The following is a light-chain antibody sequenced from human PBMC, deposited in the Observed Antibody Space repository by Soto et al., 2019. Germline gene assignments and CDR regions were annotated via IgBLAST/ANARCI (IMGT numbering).Light chain of an antibody. CDR1: QSVSSR. J-gene: IGKJ1*01. CDR3: HQYNNLWT. CDR2: GAS. Sequence: EIVMTHSPSTLSVSPLERVTLSFRASQSVSSRLAWYQQKPGQSPRLLIYGASTRATGIPARFSGSGSGTEFTLTISSLQSEDFGVYYCHQYNNLWTFGQGTKVDIK. V-gene: IGKV3-15*01.